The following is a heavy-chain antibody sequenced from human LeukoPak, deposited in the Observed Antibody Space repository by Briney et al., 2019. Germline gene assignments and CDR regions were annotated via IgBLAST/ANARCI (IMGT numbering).Heavy chain of an antibody. CDR2: ISSSSSTI. Sequence: PGGSLRLSCAGSGFIFSSYWMNWVRLAPGKGLEWVSYISSSSSTIYYADSVKGRFTNSRDNAKNSLYLQMNSLRDEDTAVYYCARGDGVGGSGSYYTYNWFDPWGQGTLVTVSS. V-gene: IGHV3-48*02. J-gene: IGHJ5*02. CDR1: GFIFSSYW. D-gene: IGHD3-10*01. CDR3: ARGDGVGGSGSYYTYNWFDP.